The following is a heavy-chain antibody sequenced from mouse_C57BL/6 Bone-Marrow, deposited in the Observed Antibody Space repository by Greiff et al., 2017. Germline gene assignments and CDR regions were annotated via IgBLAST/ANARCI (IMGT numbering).Heavy chain of an antibody. V-gene: IGHV1-5*01. CDR1: GYTFTSYW. J-gene: IGHJ3*01. CDR2: IYPGTSDT. D-gene: IGHD1-1*01. CDR3: TIYYGSSAWFAY. Sequence: VQLKQSGTVLARPGASVKMSCKTSGYTFTSYWMHWVKQRPGQGLEWIGAIYPGTSDTSYNQKFKGKAKLTAVTSASTAYMELSSLTNEDSAVYYCTIYYGSSAWFAYWGQGTLVTVSA.